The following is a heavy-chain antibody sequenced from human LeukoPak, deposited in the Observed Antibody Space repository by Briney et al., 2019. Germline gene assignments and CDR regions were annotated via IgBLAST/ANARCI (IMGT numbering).Heavy chain of an antibody. D-gene: IGHD2-15*01. J-gene: IGHJ3*02. CDR2: ILYSGDT. CDR3: ARDCSGGSCYGAFDI. Sequence: PSQTLSLTCTVSGGSISSGDYYWSWIRQPPGKGLEWIGYILYSGDTYYNPSLKSRVTMSGDTSRTRFSLKLSSVTAADTAVYYCARDCSGGSCYGAFDIWGQGTMVTVSS. V-gene: IGHV4-30-4*01. CDR1: GGSISSGDYY.